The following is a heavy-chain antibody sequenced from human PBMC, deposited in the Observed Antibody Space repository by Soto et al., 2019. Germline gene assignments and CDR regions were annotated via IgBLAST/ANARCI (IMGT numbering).Heavy chain of an antibody. V-gene: IGHV1-69*06. CDR2: IIPIFGTA. D-gene: IGHD3-22*01. Sequence: GASVKVSCKASGGTFSSCAISCVRQAPGQGLEWMGGIIPIFGTANYAQKFQGRVTITADKSTSTAYMELSSLRSEDTAVYYCARVFDSLPVSGYYSYWGQGTLVTVSS. J-gene: IGHJ4*02. CDR1: GGTFSSCA. CDR3: ARVFDSLPVSGYYSY.